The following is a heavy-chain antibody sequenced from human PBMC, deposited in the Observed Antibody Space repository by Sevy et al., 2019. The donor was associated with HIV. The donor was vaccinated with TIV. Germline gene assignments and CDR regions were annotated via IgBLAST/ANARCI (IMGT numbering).Heavy chain of an antibody. J-gene: IGHJ6*02. Sequence: GGSLRLSCAASGFTFSSYWMHWVRQAPGKGLVWVSRINSDGSSTSYADSVKGRFTISRDNAKNTLYLQMNSLRAEDTAVYYCAGSRVYDSGGDYYWMDVWGQGTTVTVSS. D-gene: IGHD3-22*01. CDR3: AGSRVYDSGGDYYWMDV. CDR2: INSDGSST. CDR1: GFTFSSYW. V-gene: IGHV3-74*01.